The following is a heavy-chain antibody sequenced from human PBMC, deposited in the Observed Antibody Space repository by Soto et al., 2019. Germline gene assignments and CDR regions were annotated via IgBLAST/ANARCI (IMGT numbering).Heavy chain of an antibody. CDR2: IIPIFGTA. V-gene: IGHV1-69*01. CDR1: GGTFSSYA. Sequence: QVQLVQSGAEVKKPGSSVKVSCKASGGTFSSYAISWVRQAPGQGLEWMGGIIPIFGTANYAQKFQGRVTMTADESTSTAYMELSSLRSKDTAVYYCARGGSQAMINNWFDPWGQGTLVTVSS. CDR3: ARGGSQAMINNWFDP. D-gene: IGHD3-22*01. J-gene: IGHJ5*02.